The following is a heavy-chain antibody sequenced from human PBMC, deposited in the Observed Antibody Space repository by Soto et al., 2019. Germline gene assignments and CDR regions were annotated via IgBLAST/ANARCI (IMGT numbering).Heavy chain of an antibody. CDR1: GFTFSSYG. CDR2: IAYDGSYE. CDR3: AKVGGYSNSYYDY. V-gene: IGHV3-30*18. J-gene: IGHJ4*02. Sequence: PGGSLRLSCAASGFTFSSYGMHWVRQAPGKGLEWVAVIAYDGSYEYYAESVKGRFTISRDNSRNTMSLQMNSLRAEDTAVYFCAKVGGYSNSYYDYWGQGTQVTVS. D-gene: IGHD6-13*01.